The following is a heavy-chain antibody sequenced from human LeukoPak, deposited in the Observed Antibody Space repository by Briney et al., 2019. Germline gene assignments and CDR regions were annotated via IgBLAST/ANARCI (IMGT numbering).Heavy chain of an antibody. Sequence: PGGSLRLSCAASGFTFSSYGMSWVRQAPGKGLEWVSAISGSGGSTYYADSVKGRFTISRDNSKNTLYLQMNSLRAEDTAVYYCAKDAGSSGYYFPFDYWGQGTLVTVSS. J-gene: IGHJ4*02. V-gene: IGHV3-23*01. D-gene: IGHD3-22*01. CDR2: ISGSGGST. CDR3: AKDAGSSGYYFPFDY. CDR1: GFTFSSYG.